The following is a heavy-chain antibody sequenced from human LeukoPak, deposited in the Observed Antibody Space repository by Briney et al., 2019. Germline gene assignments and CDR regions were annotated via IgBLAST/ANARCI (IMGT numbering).Heavy chain of an antibody. J-gene: IGHJ3*02. D-gene: IGHD4-17*01. CDR1: GYTFTSYG. CDR2: ISAYNGNT. Sequence: ASVKVSCKASGYTFTSYGISWVRQAPGQGLEWMGWISAYNGNTNYAQKLQGRVTMTTDTSTSTAYMELRSLRSDDTAVYYCARDESGFSMTTASGAFDIWGQGTMVTVSS. CDR3: ARDESGFSMTTASGAFDI. V-gene: IGHV1-18*01.